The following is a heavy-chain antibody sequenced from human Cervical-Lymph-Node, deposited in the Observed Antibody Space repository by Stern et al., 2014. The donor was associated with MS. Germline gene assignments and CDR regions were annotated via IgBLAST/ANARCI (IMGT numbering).Heavy chain of an antibody. V-gene: IGHV3-11*01. CDR3: ARRRSNGFYNF. CDR2: VSSSGTTL. Sequence: QVQLVESGGGLVKPGGSLRLSCVASGFTFTDYYMSWIRQAPGKGLEWISYVSSSGTTLYYADSVKGRFTISRDNAKNSLFLQMNSLTAEDTAIYYCARRRSNGFYNFWGQGTLVTVSS. CDR1: GFTFTDYY. D-gene: IGHD3-22*01. J-gene: IGHJ4*02.